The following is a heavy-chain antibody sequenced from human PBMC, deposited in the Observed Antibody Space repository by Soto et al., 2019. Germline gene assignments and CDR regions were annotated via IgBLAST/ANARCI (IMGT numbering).Heavy chain of an antibody. J-gene: IGHJ6*02. Sequence: QVQLQQWGAGLLKPSETLSLTCAVYGGSFSGYYWSWIRQPPGKGLEWNGEINHSGSTNYNPALKSSGTHIVGTCQKHVSLTLSSVTAADTAVYYCATGRRAYYYYGMDVWGQGTTVTVSS. V-gene: IGHV4-34*01. D-gene: IGHD7-27*01. CDR2: INHSGST. CDR3: ATGRRAYYYYGMDV. CDR1: GGSFSGYY.